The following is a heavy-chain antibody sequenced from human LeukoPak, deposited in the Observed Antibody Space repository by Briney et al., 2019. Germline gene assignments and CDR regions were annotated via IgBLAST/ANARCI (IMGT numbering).Heavy chain of an antibody. J-gene: IGHJ4*02. V-gene: IGHV3-7*01. CDR3: ARSSNGVYIQ. CDR2: IKKTGSET. CDR1: GFTFSHFW. Sequence: GGSLRLSCAASGFTFSHFWMSWVRQAPGKGLEWVAYIKKTGSETYYVDSVKGRFTITRDNTRNSLFLQMYSLRAEDTAVYYCARSSNGVYIQWGQGTLVTVSS. D-gene: IGHD2-8*01.